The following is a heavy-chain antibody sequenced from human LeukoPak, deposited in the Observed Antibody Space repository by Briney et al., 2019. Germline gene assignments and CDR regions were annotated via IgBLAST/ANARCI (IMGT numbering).Heavy chain of an antibody. CDR2: ISYDGSNK. Sequence: GGSLRLSCAASGFTFSIYAMHWVRQAPGKGLEWVAVISYDGSNKYYADSVKGRFTISRDDSKNTLYLQMNSLKTEDTAVYYCTTAPLGYWGQGTLVTVSS. V-gene: IGHV3-30-3*01. CDR3: TTAPLGY. CDR1: GFTFSIYA. J-gene: IGHJ4*02. D-gene: IGHD7-27*01.